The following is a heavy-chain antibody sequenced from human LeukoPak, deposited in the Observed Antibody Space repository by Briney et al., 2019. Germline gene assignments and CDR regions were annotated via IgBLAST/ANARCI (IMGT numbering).Heavy chain of an antibody. J-gene: IGHJ5*02. V-gene: IGHV4-59*01. Sequence: SETLSLTCTVSGGSISSYYWSWIRQPPGKGLEWIGYISYTESTNYNPPLKSRVTISVDTSKNQFSLRLSSVTTADTAVYYCARAPFYGSNSRGSFDPWGQGTLVTVSS. CDR2: ISYTEST. CDR1: GGSISSYY. D-gene: IGHD3-10*01. CDR3: ARAPFYGSNSRGSFDP.